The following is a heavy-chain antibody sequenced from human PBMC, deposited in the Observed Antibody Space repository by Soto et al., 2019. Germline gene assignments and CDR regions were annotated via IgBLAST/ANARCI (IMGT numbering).Heavy chain of an antibody. Sequence: GGSLRLSCAASGFTFSSYAMSWVRQAPGKGLEWVSGISGSGVSTHYADSVKGRFTISRDNSKNTLYLQMNSLRAEDTAVYYCAKRFGESPVLHYFDYWGQGTLVTVSS. J-gene: IGHJ4*02. CDR3: AKRFGESPVLHYFDY. CDR1: GFTFSSYA. V-gene: IGHV3-23*01. D-gene: IGHD3-10*01. CDR2: ISGSGVST.